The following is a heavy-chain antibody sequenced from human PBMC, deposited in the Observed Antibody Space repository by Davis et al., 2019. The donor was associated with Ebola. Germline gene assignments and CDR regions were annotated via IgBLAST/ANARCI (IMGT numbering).Heavy chain of an antibody. CDR2: ISAYNGNT. CDR1: GYTFTSYG. CDR3: ARDQRGYCSSTSCYGEDYFYGMDV. V-gene: IGHV1-18*01. D-gene: IGHD2-2*01. Sequence: ASVKVSCKASGYTFTSYGISWVRQAPGQGLEWMGWISAYNGNTNYAQKLQGRVTMTTDTSTSTAYMELRSLRSDDTAVYYCARDQRGYCSSTSCYGEDYFYGMDVWGQGTTVTVSS. J-gene: IGHJ6*02.